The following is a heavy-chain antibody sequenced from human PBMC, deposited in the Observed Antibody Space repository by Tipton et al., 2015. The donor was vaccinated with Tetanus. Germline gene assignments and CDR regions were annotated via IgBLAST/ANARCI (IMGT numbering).Heavy chain of an antibody. V-gene: IGHV4-34*01. D-gene: IGHD2-15*01. J-gene: IGHJ3*02. CDR3: ARIIVVVVAAEVIPYLNGAFDI. CDR2: INHSGST. CDR1: GGSFSGYY. Sequence: TLSLTCAVYGGSFSGYYWSWIRQPPGKGLEWIGEINHSGSTNYNPFLKSRVTISVDTSKNQFSLKLSSVTAADTAVYYCARIIVVVVAAEVIPYLNGAFDIWGQGTMVTVSS.